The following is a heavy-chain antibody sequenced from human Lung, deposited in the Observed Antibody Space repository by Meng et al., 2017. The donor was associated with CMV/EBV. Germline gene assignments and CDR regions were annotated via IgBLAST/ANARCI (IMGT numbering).Heavy chain of an antibody. CDR1: GFTFSNYG. J-gene: IGHJ5*02. V-gene: IGHV3-30*02. CDR3: AKDPEWFDP. Sequence: SCAASGFTFSNYGMHWVRQPPGKGLVLVAFIRYDGSNKYYADSVKGRFTISRDNSKNTLYLQMNSLRADDTAVYYCAKDPEWFDPWGQGTLVTVSS. CDR2: IRYDGSNK. D-gene: IGHD1-14*01.